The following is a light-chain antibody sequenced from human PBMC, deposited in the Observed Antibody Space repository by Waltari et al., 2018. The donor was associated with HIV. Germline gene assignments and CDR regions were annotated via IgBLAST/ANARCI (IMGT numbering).Light chain of an antibody. J-gene: IGKJ1*01. Sequence: DIVMTQSPLSLSVTPGEPASISCRSSQSLLHSNGYNYLDWYLQKPGQSPQLPIYLGSNRVSGVPDRFSGSGSGTDFTLKISRVEAEDVGVYYCMQAPERTFGQGTKVEIK. CDR1: QSLLHSNGYNY. V-gene: IGKV2-28*01. CDR2: LGS. CDR3: MQAPERT.